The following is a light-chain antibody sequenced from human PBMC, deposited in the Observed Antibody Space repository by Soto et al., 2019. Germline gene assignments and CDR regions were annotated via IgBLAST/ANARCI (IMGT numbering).Light chain of an antibody. CDR3: QQYEDIPPT. CDR1: QDITNY. CDR2: DAS. J-gene: IGKJ5*01. Sequence: DLQMPQSPSSLTASVGDSVTITCQASQDITNYLNWYQHKPGKAPKLLIYDASNLEPGVPSRFSGRGSGRDFTFTISSLQPEDTATYYCQQYEDIPPTFGQGTRLDIK. V-gene: IGKV1-33*01.